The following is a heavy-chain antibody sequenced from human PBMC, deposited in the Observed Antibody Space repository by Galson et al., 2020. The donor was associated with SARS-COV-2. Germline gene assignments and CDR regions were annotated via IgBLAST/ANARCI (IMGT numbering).Heavy chain of an antibody. J-gene: IGHJ6*02. CDR2: IYYTGST. Sequence: ASETLSLTCTVSGGSVSSSSYYWGWIRQPPGKGLEWTGSIYYTGSTHYTPSFESRVTISVDTSNNLVSLRLSSVTAADTAVYYCARPGRDNGYSRYLVDEYAMDVWGRGTTVTVSS. V-gene: IGHV4-39*01. CDR1: GGSVSSSSYY. D-gene: IGHD5-12*01. CDR3: ARPGRDNGYSRYLVDEYAMDV.